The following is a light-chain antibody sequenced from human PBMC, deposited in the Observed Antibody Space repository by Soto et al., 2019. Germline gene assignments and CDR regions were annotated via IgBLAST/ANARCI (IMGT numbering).Light chain of an antibody. CDR2: LAS. J-gene: IGKJ4*01. V-gene: IGKV3D-11*01. CDR3: QQYNFWPLT. CDR1: QAVNTR. Sequence: EIVLTQSPGTLSLSPGERATLSCRASQAVNTRLAWYQHRPGQAPRLLIYLASNRAAVVPARFSGSGSGTDFTLTISDVEPEDFAVYYCQQYNFWPLTFGGGTKVDIK.